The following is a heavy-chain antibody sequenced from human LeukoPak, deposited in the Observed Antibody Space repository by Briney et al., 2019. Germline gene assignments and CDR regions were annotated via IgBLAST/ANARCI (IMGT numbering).Heavy chain of an antibody. D-gene: IGHD6-13*01. V-gene: IGHV4-39*07. J-gene: IGHJ4*02. Sequence: KPSETLSLTCTVSGGSISSSSHYWGWIRQPPGKGLEWIGSISNSGSTYYNPSLKSRVTMSVDTSKNQLSLKVISVTAADTAVYYCARGVIAAGGNDFDYWGQGTLVTVSS. CDR1: GGSISSSSHY. CDR2: ISNSGST. CDR3: ARGVIAAGGNDFDY.